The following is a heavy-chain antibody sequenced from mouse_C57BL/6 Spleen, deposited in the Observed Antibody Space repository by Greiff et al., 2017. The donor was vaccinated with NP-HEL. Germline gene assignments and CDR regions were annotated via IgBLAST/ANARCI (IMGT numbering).Heavy chain of an antibody. V-gene: IGHV1-42*01. CDR3: ARGFHYYGSSYYDY. CDR1: GYSFTGYY. J-gene: IGHJ2*01. CDR2: INPSTGGT. Sequence: EVQLHQSGPELVKPGASVKISCTASGYSFTGYYMNWVKQSPEKSLEWIGEINPSTGGTTYNQKFKAKATLTVDKSSSTAYMQLKSLTSEDSAVYYCARGFHYYGSSYYDYWGQGTTLTVSS. D-gene: IGHD1-1*01.